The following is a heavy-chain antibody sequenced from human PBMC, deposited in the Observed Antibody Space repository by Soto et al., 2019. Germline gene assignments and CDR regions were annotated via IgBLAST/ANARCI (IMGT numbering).Heavy chain of an antibody. D-gene: IGHD3-3*01. Sequence: ETLSLTSNVSGGSVSRVSYYWSWIRQSPGKGLEWIGYVYYSGSTNYNPSLKSRVTISVDTSKNQFSLKLRSVTAADTAVYYCAASISIFGVVPFWGQGTLVTVSS. CDR1: GGSVSRVSYY. J-gene: IGHJ4*02. CDR3: AASISIFGVVPF. CDR2: VYYSGST. V-gene: IGHV4-61*01.